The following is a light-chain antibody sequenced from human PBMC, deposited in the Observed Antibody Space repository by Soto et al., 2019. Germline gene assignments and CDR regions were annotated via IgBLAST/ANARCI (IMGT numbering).Light chain of an antibody. V-gene: IGKV3-20*01. J-gene: IGKJ1*01. CDR1: QSVSRTY. CDR3: QQYGTSPPT. CDR2: GAS. Sequence: EIVLTQSPGTLSLSPGDRATLSCRASQSVSRTYLAWYQQKPGQSPRLLIYGASSRATGIPDRFSGSGSGTDFTLTISRLEPDDFAVYCCQQYGTSPPTFGQGTKVEIK.